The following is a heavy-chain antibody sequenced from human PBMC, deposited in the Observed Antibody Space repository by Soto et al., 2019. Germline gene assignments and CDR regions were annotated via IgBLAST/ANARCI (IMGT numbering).Heavy chain of an antibody. J-gene: IGHJ5*01. CDR3: VRHCGSSSCQGRPYNWFDS. D-gene: IGHD2-2*01. CDR2: IYPGDSDT. CDR1: GYSFSTRW. V-gene: IGHV5-51*01. Sequence: EVQLVQSGAEVKKPGESLKISCKASGYSFSTRWIGWVRQMPGKGLEWMGIIYPGDSDTRYSPPFQGQVTISADKSVSTAYLQWSSLKASDTAMYYCVRHCGSSSCQGRPYNWFDSWGQGTLVTVSS.